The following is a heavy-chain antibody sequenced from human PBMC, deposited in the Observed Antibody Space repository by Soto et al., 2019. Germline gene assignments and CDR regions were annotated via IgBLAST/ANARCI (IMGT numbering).Heavy chain of an antibody. CDR3: EKAPSYHYGMDV. CDR1: GYTLTELS. J-gene: IGHJ6*02. Sequence: ASVKVSCKVSGYTLTELSMHWVRQAPGKGLEWMGGFDPEDGETIYAQKFQGRVTMTEDTSTDTAYMELSSLRSEDTAVYYCEKAPSYHYGMDVWSQGTTDIGSS. V-gene: IGHV1-24*01. CDR2: FDPEDGET.